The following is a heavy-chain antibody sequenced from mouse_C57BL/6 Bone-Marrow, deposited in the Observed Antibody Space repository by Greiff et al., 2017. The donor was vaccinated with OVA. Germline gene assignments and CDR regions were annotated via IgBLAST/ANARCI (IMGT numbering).Heavy chain of an antibody. V-gene: IGHV5-4*01. Sequence: EVLLVESGGGLVKPGGSLKLSCAASGFTFSSYAMSWVRQTPEKRLEWVATISAGGGYTYYPDNVKGSVTISRDNAKNNLYLQMSLLKSEATAMDYCARDRVTTVVANGYFDVWGTGTTVTVSS. J-gene: IGHJ1*03. CDR2: ISAGGGYT. CDR3: ARDRVTTVVANGYFDV. CDR1: GFTFSSYA. D-gene: IGHD1-1*01.